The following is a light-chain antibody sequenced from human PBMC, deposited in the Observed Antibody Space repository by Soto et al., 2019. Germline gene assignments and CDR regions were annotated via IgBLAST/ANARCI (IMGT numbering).Light chain of an antibody. CDR2: GAS. V-gene: IGKV3-20*01. J-gene: IGKJ3*01. CDR1: QSVSSSY. CDR3: QQYGRSPLT. Sequence: EIVLTQSPGTLSLSPGERATLSCRASQSVSSSYLAWYQQKPDQAPRLLIYGASSRATGIPDRFSGSGSGTEFTLTISRLEPEDFAVYYCQQYGRSPLTFGPGTKVDI.